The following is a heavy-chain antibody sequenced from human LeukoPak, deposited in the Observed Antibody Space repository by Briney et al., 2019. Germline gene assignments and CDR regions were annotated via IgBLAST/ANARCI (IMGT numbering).Heavy chain of an antibody. CDR2: IYSDGST. CDR1: GFAFSSYA. J-gene: IGHJ1*01. V-gene: IGHV3-53*01. Sequence: GGSLRLSCAASGFAFSSYAMSWVRQAPGKGLEWVSVIYSDGSTYYADSVKGRFTISRDNSKNTLYLQMNSLRAEDTAVYYCARVDYGDYGQYFQHWGQGTLVTVSS. D-gene: IGHD4-17*01. CDR3: ARVDYGDYGQYFQH.